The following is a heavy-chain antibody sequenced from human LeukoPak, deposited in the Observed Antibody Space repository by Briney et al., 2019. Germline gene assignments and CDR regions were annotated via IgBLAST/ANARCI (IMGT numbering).Heavy chain of an antibody. CDR2: ISSSGGTI. V-gene: IGHV3-48*03. D-gene: IGHD5-18*01. Sequence: GGSLRLSCAASGFTFSSYEMNWVRQAPGQGLEWVSYISSSGGTINYADSVKGRFTISRDNAKNSLYLQMNSLRAEDTAVYYCAIVDTAMAEIDYWGQGTLVTVSS. CDR3: AIVDTAMAEIDY. J-gene: IGHJ4*02. CDR1: GFTFSSYE.